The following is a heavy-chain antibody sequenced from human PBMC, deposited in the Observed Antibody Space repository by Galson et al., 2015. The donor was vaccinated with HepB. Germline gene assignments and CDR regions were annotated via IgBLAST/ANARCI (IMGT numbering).Heavy chain of an antibody. CDR3: SSGPTLDY. J-gene: IGHJ4*02. Sequence: SLRLSCAASGFTFSNYWMTWVRQAPGKGLEWVANIKPDGSEKFYVDSVKGRFTMSRDNTKNSLFLQMNSLRAEDTAVYYCSSGPTLDYWGQGPLVTVSS. V-gene: IGHV3-7*03. CDR2: IKPDGSEK. CDR1: GFTFSNYW.